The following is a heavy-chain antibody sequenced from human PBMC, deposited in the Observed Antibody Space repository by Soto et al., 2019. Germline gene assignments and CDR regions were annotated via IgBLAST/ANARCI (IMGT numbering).Heavy chain of an antibody. CDR3: ARGGWAYGENNGYFDL. D-gene: IGHD4-17*01. CDR2: ISCSSSYI. J-gene: IGHJ2*01. CDR1: GFTFSSYS. Sequence: EVQLVESGGGLVKPGGSLRISCAASGFTFSSYSMNWVRQAPGKGLEWVSSISCSSSYIYYADSLKGRFTISRDNAKNSPYLQMNSLRAEDTAVYYCARGGWAYGENNGYFDLWGRGTLVTVSS. V-gene: IGHV3-21*01.